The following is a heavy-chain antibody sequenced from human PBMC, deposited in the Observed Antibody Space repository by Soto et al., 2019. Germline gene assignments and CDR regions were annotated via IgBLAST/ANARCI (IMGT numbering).Heavy chain of an antibody. CDR2: IKQDGSEK. D-gene: IGHD2-15*01. Sequence: GGSLRLSCAASGFTFSSYWMSWVRQAPGKGLEWVANIKQDGSEKYYVDSVKGRFTISRDNAKNSLYLQMNSLRAEDTAVYYCARGRDIVVVVAATRFRDYYMDVWGKGTTVTVSS. CDR3: ARGRDIVVVVAATRFRDYYMDV. J-gene: IGHJ6*03. CDR1: GFTFSSYW. V-gene: IGHV3-7*01.